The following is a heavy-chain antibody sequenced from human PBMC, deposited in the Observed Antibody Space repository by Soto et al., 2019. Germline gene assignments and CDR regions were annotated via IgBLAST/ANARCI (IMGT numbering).Heavy chain of an antibody. J-gene: IGHJ4*02. V-gene: IGHV3-33*01. D-gene: IGHD3-16*01. CDR2: IWYDGSNK. CDR1: GFTFSSYG. CDR3: ARDGTEYYDYIWGSYAFDY. Sequence: QVQLVESGGGVVQPGRSLRLSCAASGFTFSSYGMHWVRQAPGKGLEWVAVIWYDGSNKYYADSVKGRFTISRDNSKNTLYLQMNSLRAEDTAVYYCARDGTEYYDYIWGSYAFDYWGQGTLVTVSS.